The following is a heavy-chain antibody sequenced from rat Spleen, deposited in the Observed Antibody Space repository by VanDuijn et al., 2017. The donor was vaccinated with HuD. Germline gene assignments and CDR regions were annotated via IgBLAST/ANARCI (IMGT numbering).Heavy chain of an antibody. CDR2: ISYDGGST. J-gene: IGHJ2*01. Sequence: EVQLVESDGGLVQPGRSLKLSCAASGFTFSDYGMAWVLQAPTKGLEWVASISYDGGSTYYRDSVKGRFTISRDNAKSTLYLQMESLRSEDTATYYCARRHYGYTDYFDYWGQGVMVTVSS. V-gene: IGHV5-29*01. D-gene: IGHD1-9*01. CDR1: GFTFSDYG. CDR3: ARRHYGYTDYFDY.